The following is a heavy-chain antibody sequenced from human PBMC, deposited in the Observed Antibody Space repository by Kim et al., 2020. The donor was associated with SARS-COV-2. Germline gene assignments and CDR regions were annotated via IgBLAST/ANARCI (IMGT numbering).Heavy chain of an antibody. Sequence: SETLSLTCAVSGGSISSSNWWSWVRQPPGKGLEWIGEIYHSGSTNYNPSLKSRVTISVDKSKNQFSLKLSSVTAADTAVYYCARDYVWGSYRYLDYWGQGTLVTVSS. J-gene: IGHJ4*02. CDR1: GGSISSSNW. CDR2: IYHSGST. V-gene: IGHV4-4*02. D-gene: IGHD3-16*02. CDR3: ARDYVWGSYRYLDY.